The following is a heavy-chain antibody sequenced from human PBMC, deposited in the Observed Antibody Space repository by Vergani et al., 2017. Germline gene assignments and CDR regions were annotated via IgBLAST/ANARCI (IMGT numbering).Heavy chain of an antibody. CDR1: GFTFSSYS. D-gene: IGHD3-10*01. J-gene: IGHJ4*02. CDR2: ISSSSSYI. CDR3: ARDQENGSGSYYPVDY. Sequence: EVQLVESGGGLVQPGGSLRLSCAASGFTFSSYSMNWVRQAPGKGLEWVSSISSSSSYIYYADSVKGRFTISRDNAKNSLYLQMNSLRAEDTAVYYCARDQENGSGSYYPVDYWGQGTLVTVSS. V-gene: IGHV3-21*02.